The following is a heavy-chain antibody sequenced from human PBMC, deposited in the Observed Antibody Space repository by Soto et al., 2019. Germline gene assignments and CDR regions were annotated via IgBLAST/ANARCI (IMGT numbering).Heavy chain of an antibody. J-gene: IGHJ3*02. Sequence: SVKVSCKASGGTFSSYAISWVRQAPGQGLEWMGGIIPIFGTANYAQKFQGRVTITADESTSTAYMELSSLRSEDTAVYYCARDRIQYYDSSSYRAFDIWGQGTMVTVSS. CDR1: GGTFSSYA. CDR3: ARDRIQYYDSSSYRAFDI. CDR2: IIPIFGTA. D-gene: IGHD3-22*01. V-gene: IGHV1-69*13.